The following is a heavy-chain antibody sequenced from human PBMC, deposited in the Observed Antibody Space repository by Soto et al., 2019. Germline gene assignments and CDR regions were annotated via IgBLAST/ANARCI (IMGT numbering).Heavy chain of an antibody. V-gene: IGHV3-30-3*01. Sequence: QVQLVESGGGVVQPGRSLRLSCAASGFTFSSYAMHWVRQAPGKGLEWVAVISYDGSNKYYADSVKGRFTISRDNSKNTLYLQMNSLRAEDTAVYYCARDKAVAGSPRTDYYGMDVWGQGTTVTVSS. CDR2: ISYDGSNK. CDR3: ARDKAVAGSPRTDYYGMDV. CDR1: GFTFSSYA. J-gene: IGHJ6*02. D-gene: IGHD6-19*01.